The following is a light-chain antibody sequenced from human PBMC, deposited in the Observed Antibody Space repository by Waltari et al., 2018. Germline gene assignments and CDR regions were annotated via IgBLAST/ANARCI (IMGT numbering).Light chain of an antibody. CDR1: ALPKKD. CDR2: EDI. V-gene: IGLV3-10*01. J-gene: IGLJ2*01. CDR3: HSIYSSGSLEI. Sequence: SYEVTQPPSVSVSPGQTARITCSGAALPKKDAHWYQQKSGQARVLVIYEDIKRRSGIPERFSGSNSGTTATLTLSGAQVGDEADDDCHSIYSSGSLEIFGGGTNLTVL.